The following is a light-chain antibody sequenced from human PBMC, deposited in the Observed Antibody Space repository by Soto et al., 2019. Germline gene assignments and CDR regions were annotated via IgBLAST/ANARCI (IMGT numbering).Light chain of an antibody. CDR1: SSDVGAYNY. V-gene: IGLV2-14*01. CDR3: SSYTSSSTVV. Sequence: QSVLAQPASVSGSPGQSITISCTGSSSDVGAYNYVSWYQQHPGEAPKLMTYEVSNRPLGVSNRFSGSKSGNTASLTISGLQAEDEAYYYCSSYTSSSTVVFGGGTKVTVL. CDR2: EVS. J-gene: IGLJ2*01.